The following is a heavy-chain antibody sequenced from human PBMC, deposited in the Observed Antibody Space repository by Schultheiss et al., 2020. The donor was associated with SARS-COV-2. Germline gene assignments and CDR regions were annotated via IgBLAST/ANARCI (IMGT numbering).Heavy chain of an antibody. CDR3: ARDSRRGYFTSRGINWFDP. Sequence: ASVKVSCKASGYTFTSYDINWVRQATGQGLEWMGWMNPNSGNTGYAQKFQGRVTMTRNTSISTAYMELSSLRSEDTAVYYCARDSRRGYFTSRGINWFDPWGQGTLVTVSS. D-gene: IGHD5-18*01. CDR1: GYTFTSYD. CDR2: MNPNSGNT. J-gene: IGHJ5*02. V-gene: IGHV1-8*01.